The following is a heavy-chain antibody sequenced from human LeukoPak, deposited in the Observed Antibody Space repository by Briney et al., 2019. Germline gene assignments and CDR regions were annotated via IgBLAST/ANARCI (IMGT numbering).Heavy chain of an antibody. V-gene: IGHV3-9*01. Sequence: GGSLRLSCVASGFSFDDYGMFWVRQTPGKGLEWVSGISWNGGNICYADSVKGRFTISRDNAKKSLYLQMNSLSVEHTAFYYCAKDRYFYDSGRNVSWGGGTLVT. D-gene: IGHD3-22*01. CDR3: AKDRYFYDSGRNVS. CDR2: ISWNGGNI. CDR1: GFSFDDYG. J-gene: IGHJ4*02.